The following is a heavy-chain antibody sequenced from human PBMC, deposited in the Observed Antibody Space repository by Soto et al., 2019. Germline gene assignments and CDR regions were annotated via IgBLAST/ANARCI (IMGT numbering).Heavy chain of an antibody. CDR2: IIPIFGTA. Sequence: GASVKVSCKASGGTFSSYAISWVRQAPGQGLEWMGGIIPIFGTANYAQKFQGRVTITADESTSTAYMELSSLRSEDTAVYYCARMGYCSSTSCPPPWVSWFDPWGQGTLVTVSS. V-gene: IGHV1-69*13. D-gene: IGHD2-2*01. CDR1: GGTFSSYA. CDR3: ARMGYCSSTSCPPPWVSWFDP. J-gene: IGHJ5*02.